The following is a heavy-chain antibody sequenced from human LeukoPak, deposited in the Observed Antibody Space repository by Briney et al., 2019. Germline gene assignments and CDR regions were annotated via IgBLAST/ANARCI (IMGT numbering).Heavy chain of an antibody. Sequence: SETLSLTCTVSGGSISSSSYYWGWIRQPPGKGLEWIGSIYYSGSTYYNPSLKSRVTISVDTSKNQFSLKLSSVTAADTAVYYCARQYYYDSSGYYYGIRDLFDYWGQGTLLAVSS. CDR2: IYYSGST. D-gene: IGHD3-22*01. CDR3: ARQYYYDSSGYYYGIRDLFDY. J-gene: IGHJ4*02. V-gene: IGHV4-39*01. CDR1: GGSISSSSYY.